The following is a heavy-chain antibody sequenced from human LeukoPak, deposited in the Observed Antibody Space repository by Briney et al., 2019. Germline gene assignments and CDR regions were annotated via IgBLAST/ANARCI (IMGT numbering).Heavy chain of an antibody. V-gene: IGHV4-34*01. CDR3: ARAEIQLWFLPYYYMDV. Sequence: SETLSLTCAVYGGSFSGYYWSWIRQPPGKGLEWIGEINHSGSTNYNPSLKSRVTISVDTSKNQFSLKLSSVTAADTAVYYCARAEIQLWFLPYYYMDVWGKGTTVTVSS. CDR1: GGSFSGYY. D-gene: IGHD5-18*01. CDR2: INHSGST. J-gene: IGHJ6*03.